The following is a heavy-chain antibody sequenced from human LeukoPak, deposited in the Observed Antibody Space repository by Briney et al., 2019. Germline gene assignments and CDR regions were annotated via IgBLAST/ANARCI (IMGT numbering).Heavy chain of an antibody. J-gene: IGHJ5*02. CDR3: ARGSSNSGSYYNWFDP. D-gene: IGHD1-26*01. V-gene: IGHV3-21*01. Sequence: GGSLRLSCAASGFTFSGYSMHWVRQAPGKGLEWVSSISTSSSYIYYADSVKGRFSISRDNAKNSLYVQMNSLRAEDTAVYYCARGSSNSGSYYNWFDPWGQGTLVTVSS. CDR2: ISTSSSYI. CDR1: GFTFSGYS.